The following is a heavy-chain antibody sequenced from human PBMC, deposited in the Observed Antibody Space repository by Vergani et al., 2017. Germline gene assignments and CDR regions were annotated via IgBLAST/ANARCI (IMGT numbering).Heavy chain of an antibody. CDR3: AGDGDSSSWAFDI. Sequence: QLQLQESGPGLVKPSETLSLTCTVSGGSISSSSYYWGWIRQPPGKGLEWIGSIYYSGSTYYNPSLKSRVTISVDTSKNQFSLKLSSVTAADTAVYYCAGDGDSSSWAFDIWGQGTMVTVSS. CDR1: GGSISSSSYY. D-gene: IGHD6-13*01. V-gene: IGHV4-39*02. J-gene: IGHJ3*02. CDR2: IYYSGST.